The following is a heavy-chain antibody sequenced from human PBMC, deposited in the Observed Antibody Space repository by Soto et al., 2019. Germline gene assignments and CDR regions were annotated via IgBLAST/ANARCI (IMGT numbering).Heavy chain of an antibody. J-gene: IGHJ5*02. CDR3: ARESAVAALDP. CDR2: ISAYNGNT. D-gene: IGHD6-19*01. V-gene: IGHV1-18*04. Sequence: ASVKVSCKASGHTFTGYYMHWVRQAPGQGLEWMGWISAYNGNTNYAQKLQGRVTMTTDTSTSTAYMELRSLRSDDTAVYYCARESAVAALDPWGQGTLVTVSS. CDR1: GHTFTGYY.